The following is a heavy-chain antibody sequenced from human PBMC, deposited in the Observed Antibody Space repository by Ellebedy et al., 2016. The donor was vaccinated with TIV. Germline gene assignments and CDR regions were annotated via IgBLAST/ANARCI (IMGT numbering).Heavy chain of an antibody. CDR3: AKGSSSGFNYDRVGFEY. J-gene: IGHJ4*02. D-gene: IGHD3-22*01. CDR2: ISADGSST. V-gene: IGHV3-23*01. CDR1: GLSFSAFA. Sequence: GGSLRLSCAASGLSFSAFAMHWVRQAPGKGLEWLSVISADGSSTYHADSVKGRFTITRDNSKNTLYLQMSRLRTEDTAVYFCAKGSSSGFNYDRVGFEYWGQGTLVTVSS.